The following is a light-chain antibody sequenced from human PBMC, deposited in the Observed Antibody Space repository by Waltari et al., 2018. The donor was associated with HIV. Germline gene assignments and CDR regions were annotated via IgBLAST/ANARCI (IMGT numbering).Light chain of an antibody. CDR1: NIGSQS. J-gene: IGLJ2*01. CDR3: QVWDSGTDDVV. CDR2: DDV. Sequence: SYVLTQPPSVSVAPGQTARITCGGNNIGSQSVHWYHQKPGQAPMLVVYDDVDRPSVIPERFSGSNSGNTATLTISRVEAGDEADYYCQVWDSGTDDVVFGGGTKLTVL. V-gene: IGLV3-21*02.